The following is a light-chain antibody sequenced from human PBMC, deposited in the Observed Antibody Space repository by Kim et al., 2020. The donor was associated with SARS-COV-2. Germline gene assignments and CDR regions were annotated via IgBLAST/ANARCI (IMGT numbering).Light chain of an antibody. CDR2: DDD. CDR1: SVSIDDNY. V-gene: IGLV6-57*03. Sequence: GKTVTTPCTRSSVSIDDNYGQWYQQRPGGGPTTVIYDDDQRPSGVSDRFSGSIDNSSNSASLTISGRRTEDEADYYCQSYNRDNVIFGGGTQLTVL. J-gene: IGLJ2*01. CDR3: QSYNRDNVI.